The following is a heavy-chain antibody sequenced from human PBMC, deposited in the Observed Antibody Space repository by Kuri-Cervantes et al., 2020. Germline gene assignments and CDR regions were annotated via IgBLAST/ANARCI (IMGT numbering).Heavy chain of an antibody. CDR2: INNDGRSA. Sequence: LSLTCAASGFTFGSYWMHWVRQAPGKGLVWVSRINNDGRSASYADSVKGRFTISRDSSKNTLYLQMNSLRAEDTAVYYCARDLDGYNYLGYWGQGTLVTVSS. D-gene: IGHD5-24*01. CDR1: GFTFGSYW. CDR3: ARDLDGYNYLGY. J-gene: IGHJ4*02. V-gene: IGHV3-74*01.